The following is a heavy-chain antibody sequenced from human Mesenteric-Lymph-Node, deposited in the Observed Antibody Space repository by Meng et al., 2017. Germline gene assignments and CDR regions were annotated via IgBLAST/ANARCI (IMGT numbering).Heavy chain of an antibody. CDR1: GFTFSSYS. V-gene: IGHV3-21*01. Sequence: GGSLRLSCAASGFTFSSYSMNWVRQAPGKGLEWVSSISSSSSYIYYADSVKGRFTISRDNAKNSLYLQMNSLRAEDTAVYYCARDERSCRRTSCYGNDYWGQGTLVTVSS. CDR3: ARDERSCRRTSCYGNDY. J-gene: IGHJ4*02. CDR2: ISSSSSYI. D-gene: IGHD2-2*01.